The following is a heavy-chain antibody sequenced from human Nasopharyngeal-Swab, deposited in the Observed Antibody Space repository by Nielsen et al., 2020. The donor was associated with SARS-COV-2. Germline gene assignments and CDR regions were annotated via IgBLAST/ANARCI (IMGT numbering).Heavy chain of an antibody. D-gene: IGHD3-10*02. Sequence: GGSLRLSCAASGFTFSSYWMHWVRQAPGKGLVWVARINSDGSSTSYADSVKGRFTIARDNAKNTLYLQMNSLSAEDTAVYYCASVMFGESHPYFDYWGQGTLVTVSS. CDR3: ASVMFGESHPYFDY. V-gene: IGHV3-74*01. CDR1: GFTFSSYW. J-gene: IGHJ4*02. CDR2: INSDGSST.